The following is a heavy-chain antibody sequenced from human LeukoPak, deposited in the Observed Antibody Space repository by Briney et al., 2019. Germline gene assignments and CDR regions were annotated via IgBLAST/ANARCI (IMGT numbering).Heavy chain of an antibody. Sequence: SETLSLTCTVSGGSISPYYWSWLRQPPGKGLEGLGYIYYSGNTEYKPSLKSRVAMSVDTSKNQFSLRLSSVTAADTAVYYCARSTGSTMFIDYWGQGTLVTVSS. J-gene: IGHJ4*02. D-gene: IGHD3-10*02. CDR3: ARSTGSTMFIDY. CDR1: GGSISPYY. V-gene: IGHV4-59*01. CDR2: IYYSGNT.